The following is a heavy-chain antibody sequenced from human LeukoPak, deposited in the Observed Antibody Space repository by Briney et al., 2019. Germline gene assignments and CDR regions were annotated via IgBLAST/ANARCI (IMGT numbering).Heavy chain of an antibody. Sequence: GGSLRLSCVASGFNFTSYAMSWVRQAPGRGLEWLSGVTASGVKTYYADSVKGRFTISRDNSKDTPYLQMTRLRPEDTALYYCAKFHTLLLAPTHHWGQGTLVTVSS. CDR1: GFNFTSYA. CDR3: AKFHTLLLAPTHH. V-gene: IGHV3-23*01. J-gene: IGHJ5*02. D-gene: IGHD2-8*02. CDR2: VTASGVKT.